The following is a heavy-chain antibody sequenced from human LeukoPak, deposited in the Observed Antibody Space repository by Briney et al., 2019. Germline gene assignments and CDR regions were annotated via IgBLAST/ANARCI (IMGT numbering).Heavy chain of an antibody. V-gene: IGHV3-21*01. CDR3: ARGMTTVTTSTY. CDR2: ISSSSSYI. J-gene: IGHJ4*02. Sequence: GGSLRLSCAASGFTFSSYSMNWVRQAPGKGLEWVSSISSSSSYIYYADSVKGRFTISRDNAKNSLYLQMNSLRAEDTAVYYCARGMTTVTTSTYWGQGTLVTVSS. D-gene: IGHD4-17*01. CDR1: GFTFSSYS.